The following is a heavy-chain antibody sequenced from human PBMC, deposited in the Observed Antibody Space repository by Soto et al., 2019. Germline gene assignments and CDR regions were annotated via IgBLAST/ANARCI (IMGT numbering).Heavy chain of an antibody. CDR1: GFTFSSYV. V-gene: IGHV3-23*01. D-gene: IGHD3-22*01. J-gene: IGHJ3*01. Sequence: EVHLLESGGGLVQPGGSLRLSCAASGFTFSSYVMSWVRQAPGMGLEWVSAISGSGGSTYYADSVKGRFTVSRDDSKNTLCLQMNSLRAEDAAVYYCTSKLVLGQTGPGTFDVWGQGTVVTVSS. CDR3: TSKLVLGQTGPGTFDV. CDR2: ISGSGGST.